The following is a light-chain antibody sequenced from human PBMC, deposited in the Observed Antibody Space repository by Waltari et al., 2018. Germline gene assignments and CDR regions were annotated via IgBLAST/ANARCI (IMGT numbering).Light chain of an antibody. Sequence: QLVLTQSPSASASLGASVKLTCTLSSGHSSNIIAWLQQQPGKGPRSWMKVNSDGSHRKGDEIPDRFSGSSSGAERYLTIASLQSEDEADDYCETGGHGTWVFGGGTKLTVL. CDR2: VNSDGSH. J-gene: IGLJ3*02. CDR3: ETGGHGTWV. V-gene: IGLV4-69*01. CDR1: SGHSSNI.